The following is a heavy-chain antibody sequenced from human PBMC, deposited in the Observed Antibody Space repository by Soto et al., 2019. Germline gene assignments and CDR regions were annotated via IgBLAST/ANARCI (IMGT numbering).Heavy chain of an antibody. J-gene: IGHJ6*03. CDR3: ARTGGYYYYYMDV. CDR1: GFTFSSYS. V-gene: IGHV3-21*01. Sequence: EVQLVESGGGLVKPGGSLRLSCAASGFTFSSYSMNWVRQAPGKGLEWVSSISSSSSYIYYAHSVKGRFTISRDNAKNTLYLQMNSLRAEDTAVYYCARTGGYYYYYMDVWGKGTTVTVSS. D-gene: IGHD3-10*01. CDR2: ISSSSSYI.